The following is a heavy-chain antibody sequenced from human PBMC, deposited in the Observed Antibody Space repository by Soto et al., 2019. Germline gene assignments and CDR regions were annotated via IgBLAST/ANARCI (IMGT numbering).Heavy chain of an antibody. CDR3: ARDLKVDSYVPYYYYYYGMDV. CDR2: IYYSGST. J-gene: IGHJ6*02. V-gene: IGHV4-31*03. Sequence: QVQLQESGPGLVKPSQTLSLTCTVSGGSIRSGGYYWSWIRQHPGKGLAWIGYIYYSGSTYYNPSLQSRVNISVDTSNNQSSLKLSSVTAADTAVYYCARDLKVDSYVPYYYYYYGMDVWGQGTTVTVSS. D-gene: IGHD5-18*01. CDR1: GGSIRSGGYY.